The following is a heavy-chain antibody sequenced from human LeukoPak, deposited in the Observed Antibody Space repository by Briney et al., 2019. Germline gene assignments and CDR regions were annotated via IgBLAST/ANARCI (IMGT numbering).Heavy chain of an antibody. CDR1: GYTFTGYY. Sequence: ASVKVSCKASGYTFTGYYMHWVRQAPGQGLEWMGWINPNSGGTNYAQKFQGRVTMTRDTSISTAYMELSSLRSEDMAVYYCARSRYITTAIDYWGQGTLVTVSS. J-gene: IGHJ4*02. CDR3: ARSRYITTAIDY. D-gene: IGHD3-22*01. V-gene: IGHV1-2*02. CDR2: INPNSGGT.